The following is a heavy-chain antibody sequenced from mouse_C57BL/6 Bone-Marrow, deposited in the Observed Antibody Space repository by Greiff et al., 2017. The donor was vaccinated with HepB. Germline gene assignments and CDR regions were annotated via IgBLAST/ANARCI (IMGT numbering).Heavy chain of an antibody. CDR3: ARWGYSPITTVVARYWYFDV. Sequence: QVQLQQPGTELVKPGASVKLSCKASGYTFTSYWMHWVKQRPGQGLEWIGNINPSNGGTNYNEKFKSKATLTVDKSSSSAYMQLSSLTSEDSAVYYCARWGYSPITTVVARYWYFDVWGTGTTVTVSS. CDR2: INPSNGGT. CDR1: GYTFTSYW. J-gene: IGHJ1*03. D-gene: IGHD1-1*01. V-gene: IGHV1-53*01.